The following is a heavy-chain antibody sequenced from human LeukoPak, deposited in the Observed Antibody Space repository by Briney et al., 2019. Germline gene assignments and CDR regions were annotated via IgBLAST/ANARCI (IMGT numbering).Heavy chain of an antibody. J-gene: IGHJ5*02. Sequence: ASVKVSCKASEYTFTSCDINWVRQATGQGLEWMGWMNPNSGNIGYAQKFQGRVTITRNTSISTAYMELSSLRSEDTAVYYCARGIPWMITFGGVIVPTYNWFDPWGQGTLVTVSS. CDR3: ARGIPWMITFGGVIVPTYNWFDP. CDR1: EYTFTSCD. D-gene: IGHD3-16*02. V-gene: IGHV1-8*03. CDR2: MNPNSGNI.